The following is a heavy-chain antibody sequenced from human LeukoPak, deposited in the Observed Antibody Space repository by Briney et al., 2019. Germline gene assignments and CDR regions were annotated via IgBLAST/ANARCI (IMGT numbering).Heavy chain of an antibody. Sequence: APETPSLTCAVYGGSFSGYYWSWIRQPPGKGLEWIGEINHSGSTNYNPSLKSRVTISVDTSKNQFSLKLSSVTAADTAVYYCARASSPKNWFDPWGQGTLVPVSS. CDR2: INHSGST. CDR3: ARASSPKNWFDP. V-gene: IGHV4-34*01. J-gene: IGHJ5*02. CDR1: GGSFSGYY.